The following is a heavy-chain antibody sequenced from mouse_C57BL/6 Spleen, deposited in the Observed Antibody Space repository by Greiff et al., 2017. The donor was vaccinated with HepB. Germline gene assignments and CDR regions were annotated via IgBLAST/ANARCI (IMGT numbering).Heavy chain of an antibody. Sequence: QVQLQQPGAELVKPGASVKLSCKASGYTFTSYWMQWVKQRPGQGLEWIGEIDPSDSYTNYNQKFKGKATLTVDTSSSTAYMQLSSLTSEDSAVYYCALGLVTQFAYWGQGTLVTVSA. CDR3: ALGLVTQFAY. D-gene: IGHD2-3*01. V-gene: IGHV1-50*01. J-gene: IGHJ3*01. CDR1: GYTFTSYW. CDR2: IDPSDSYT.